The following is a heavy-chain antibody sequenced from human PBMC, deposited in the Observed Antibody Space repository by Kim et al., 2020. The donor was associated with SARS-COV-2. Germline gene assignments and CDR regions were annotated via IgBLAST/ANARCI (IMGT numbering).Heavy chain of an antibody. CDR2: MCIDGSSK. J-gene: IGHJ6*01. CDR1: GFTFSSYG. D-gene: IGHD1-26*01. V-gene: IGHV3-NL1*01. CDR3: AREAATGPYYC. Sequence: GGSLRLSCAASGFTFSSYGMHWVRQAPGKGLEWVSFMCIDGSSKNYSDSVKGRFAISRDNSKNTLYLQMNNLRAEDTAVYYCAREAATGPYYC.